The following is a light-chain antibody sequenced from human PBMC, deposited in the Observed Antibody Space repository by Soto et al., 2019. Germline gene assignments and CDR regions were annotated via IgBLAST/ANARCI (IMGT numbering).Light chain of an antibody. J-gene: IGKJ2*01. CDR1: QSISTY. V-gene: IGKV3-15*01. CDR2: GAS. Sequence: EIVMTQSPAALSASPGERVTLSCRASQSISTYVAWYQKKPGQAPRLLVSGASTRATGIPARFSGSGSGTEFTLTISSLQSEDFAVYYCLQYNDRPPMYTFGQGTKLDI. CDR3: LQYNDRPPMYT.